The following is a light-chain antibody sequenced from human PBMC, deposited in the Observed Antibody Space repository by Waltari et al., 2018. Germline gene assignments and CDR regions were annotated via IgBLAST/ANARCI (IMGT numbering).Light chain of an antibody. CDR2: WAS. CDR3: QQYYRSRT. J-gene: IGKJ1*01. V-gene: IGKV4-1*01. Sequence: DIVMTQSPDSLAVSLGERATIDCKSSQIVFYRSDNKNYLAWYQHKPGQPPKLLFYWASTRESGVPDRFSASGSGTDFTLTINNLQAEDVAVYYCQQYYRSRTFGQGTKVEIK. CDR1: QIVFYRSDNKNY.